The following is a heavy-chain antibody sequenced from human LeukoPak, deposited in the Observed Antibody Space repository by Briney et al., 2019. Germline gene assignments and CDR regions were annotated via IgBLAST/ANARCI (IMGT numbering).Heavy chain of an antibody. J-gene: IGHJ4*02. Sequence: GGSLRLSCAASGFTFSSYAMSWVRQAPGKGLEWVSAISGSGGSTYYADSVKGRFTISRDNSKNTLYLQMNSLRAEDTAVYYCAKGGPTYYDFWSGYSYCTELDHWGQGTLVTVSS. CDR1: GFTFSSYA. D-gene: IGHD3-3*01. CDR2: ISGSGGST. CDR3: AKGGPTYYDFWSGYSYCTELDH. V-gene: IGHV3-23*01.